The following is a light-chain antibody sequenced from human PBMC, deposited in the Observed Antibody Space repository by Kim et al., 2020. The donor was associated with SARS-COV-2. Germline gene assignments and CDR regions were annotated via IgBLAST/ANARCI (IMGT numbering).Light chain of an antibody. CDR1: QSIKNNF. CDR2: GAS. CDR3: QQYGRSLT. Sequence: LSPGDGAALSCRPGQSIKNNFVAWYQQKPGQAPRLLIYGASSRATGIPDRFSGSGSGTDFTLTISRLEPEDFAVYYCQQYGRSLTFGGGTKVDIK. V-gene: IGKV3-20*01. J-gene: IGKJ4*01.